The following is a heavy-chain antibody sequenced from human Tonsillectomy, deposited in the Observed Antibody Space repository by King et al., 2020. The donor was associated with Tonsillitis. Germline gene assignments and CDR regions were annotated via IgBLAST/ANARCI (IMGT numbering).Heavy chain of an antibody. CDR1: GFTFSKYG. Sequence: VQLVESGGGVVQPGRSLRLSCAASGFTFSKYGMHWVRQAPGKGLEWVAVISYDGSNKYYADSVKGRFTISRDNSKNTLNLQMNSLRAEDTAVYYCAKDRGITIFPLSMDVWGQGTTVTVSS. CDR2: ISYDGSNK. J-gene: IGHJ6*02. V-gene: IGHV3-30*18. D-gene: IGHD3-9*01. CDR3: AKDRGITIFPLSMDV.